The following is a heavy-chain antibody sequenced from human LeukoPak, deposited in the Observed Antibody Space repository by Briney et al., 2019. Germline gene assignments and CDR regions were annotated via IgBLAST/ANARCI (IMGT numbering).Heavy chain of an antibody. V-gene: IGHV4-59*01. Sequence: NPSETLSLTCTVSGGSISSYYWSWIRQPPEKGLEWIGYIYYSGSTNYNPSLKSRVTISVDTSKNQFSLKLSSVTAADTAVYYCARAGNDWNTGYYFDYWGQGTLVTVSS. CDR3: ARAGNDWNTGYYFDY. J-gene: IGHJ4*02. D-gene: IGHD1/OR15-1a*01. CDR1: GGSISSYY. CDR2: IYYSGST.